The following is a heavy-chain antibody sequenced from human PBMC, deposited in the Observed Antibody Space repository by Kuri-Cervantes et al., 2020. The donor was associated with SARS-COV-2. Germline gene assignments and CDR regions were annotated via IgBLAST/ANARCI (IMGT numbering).Heavy chain of an antibody. J-gene: IGHJ4*02. V-gene: IGHV4-39*07. CDR3: ARVKRDVYSYGYGPRAWEPGVKWPSKPRDSHHDY. CDR1: GGSISSSSYY. Sequence: SETRSPPCTVSGGSISSSSYYGGWIRQPPGKGLEWIGGIYYSGSTYYNPSRKSRVPISVDTSKNQFSLKLCSVTVADPAVYYCARVKRDVYSYGYGPRAWEPGVKWPSKPRDSHHDYWGQGTLVTVSS. D-gene: IGHD5-18*01. CDR2: IYYSGST.